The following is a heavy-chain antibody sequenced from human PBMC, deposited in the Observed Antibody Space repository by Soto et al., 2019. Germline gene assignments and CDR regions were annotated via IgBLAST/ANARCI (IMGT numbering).Heavy chain of an antibody. CDR3: AKDPVGALSQDYYYYYGMDV. V-gene: IGHV3-30*18. J-gene: IGHJ6*02. CDR2: MSYDGSDK. CDR1: GFTFSNYG. Sequence: QVQLVESGGGVVQPGRSLRVSCAASGFTFSNYGMHWVRQAPGKGLEWVAAMSYDGSDKYYADSVKGRFTISRDNSKNTLYLQMNSLRAEDTAVYYCAKDPVGALSQDYYYYYGMDVWGQGTTVTVSS. D-gene: IGHD3-10*01.